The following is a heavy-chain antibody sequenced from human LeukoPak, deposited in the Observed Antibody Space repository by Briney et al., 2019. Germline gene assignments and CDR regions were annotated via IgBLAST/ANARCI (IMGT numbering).Heavy chain of an antibody. CDR1: GFTFSSYW. Sequence: GGSLRLSCAASGFTFSSYWMNWVRQAPGKGLEWVSYISSSGSTIYYADSAKGRFTISRDNAKNSLYLQMNSLRAEDTAVYYCARQRYQRDAFDIWGQGTMVTVSS. D-gene: IGHD2-2*01. CDR3: ARQRYQRDAFDI. V-gene: IGHV3-48*04. CDR2: ISSSGSTI. J-gene: IGHJ3*02.